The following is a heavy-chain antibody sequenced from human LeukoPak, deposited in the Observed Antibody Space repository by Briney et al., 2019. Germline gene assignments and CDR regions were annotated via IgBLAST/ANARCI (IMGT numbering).Heavy chain of an antibody. J-gene: IGHJ4*02. V-gene: IGHV1-2*02. Sequence: ASVKVSCKASGYTFTGYYMHWVRQAPGQGLEWMGWINPNSGGTNYAQKFQGRVTMTRDTSISTAYMELSRLRSDDTAVYHCARVGVYSTTPYLDYWGQGTLVTVSS. CDR2: INPNSGGT. CDR1: GYTFTGYY. CDR3: ARVGVYSTTPYLDY. D-gene: IGHD5-18*01.